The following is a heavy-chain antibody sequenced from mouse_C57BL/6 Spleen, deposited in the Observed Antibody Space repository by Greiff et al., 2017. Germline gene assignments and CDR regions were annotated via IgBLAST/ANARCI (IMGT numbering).Heavy chain of an antibody. CDR2: FHPYNDDT. D-gene: IGHD2-5*01. CDR1: GYTFTTYP. V-gene: IGHV1-47*01. CDR3: ARGIVTRNYWYFDV. Sequence: VKLMESGAELVKPGASVKMSCKASGYTFTTYPIEWMKQNHGKSLEWIGNFHPYNDDTKYNEKFKGKATLTVEKSSSTVYLELSRLTSDDSAVYYCARGIVTRNYWYFDVWGTGTTVTVSS. J-gene: IGHJ1*03.